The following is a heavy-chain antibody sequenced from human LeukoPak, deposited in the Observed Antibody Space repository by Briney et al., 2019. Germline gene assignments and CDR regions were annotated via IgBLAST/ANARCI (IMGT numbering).Heavy chain of an antibody. CDR1: GFTFSKYW. J-gene: IGHJ4*02. CDR3: TTKQWLAPPPDS. V-gene: IGHV3-74*01. D-gene: IGHD6-19*01. Sequence: GGSLRLSCAASGFTFSKYWMLWVRQAPGKGLESVSRINTDRTVTTYADSVKGRFTVSRDNADNTMFLQMNSVGDEDTAVYYCTTKQWLAPPPDSWGQGTPVTVSS. CDR2: INTDRTVT.